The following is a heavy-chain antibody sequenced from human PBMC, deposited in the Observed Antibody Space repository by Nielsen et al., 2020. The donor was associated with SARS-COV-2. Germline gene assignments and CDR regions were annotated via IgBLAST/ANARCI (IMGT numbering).Heavy chain of an antibody. V-gene: IGHV4-39*01. J-gene: IGHJ5*02. CDR1: AGSISSSSYY. CDR3: AITYSGWPYNGFDP. Sequence: GSLRLSCTVSAGSISSSSYYWGWVRQPPGKGRDWTGSIYYSGRTYYNPSLKSRVTISVDTSKNQFSLKLSYVTAADTVVYYCAITYSGWPYNGFDPWGQGTLVTVSS. D-gene: IGHD6-19*01. CDR2: IYYSGRT.